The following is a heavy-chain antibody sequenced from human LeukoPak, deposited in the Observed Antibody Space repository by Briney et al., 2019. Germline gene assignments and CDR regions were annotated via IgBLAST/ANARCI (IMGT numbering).Heavy chain of an antibody. D-gene: IGHD2-15*01. CDR1: GYTFTSYG. V-gene: IGHV1-69*13. J-gene: IGHJ5*02. Sequence: ASVKVSCKASGYTFTSYGISWVRQAPGQGLEWMGGIIPIFGTANYAQKFQGRVTITADESTSTAYMELSSLRSEDTAVYYCARARCSGGSCYSLGWFDPWGQGTLVTVSS. CDR3: ARARCSGGSCYSLGWFDP. CDR2: IIPIFGTA.